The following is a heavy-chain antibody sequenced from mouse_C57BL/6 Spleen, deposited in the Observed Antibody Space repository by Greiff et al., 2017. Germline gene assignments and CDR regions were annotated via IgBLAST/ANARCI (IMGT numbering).Heavy chain of an antibody. D-gene: IGHD1-1*02. CDR2: IYPRSGNT. CDR1: GYTFTSSG. J-gene: IGHJ2*01. Sequence: QVQLQQSGAELARPGASVKLSCKASGYTFTSSGISWVKQRTGQGLEWIGEIYPRSGNTYYNEKFKGKATLTADKSSSTAYMELRSLTSEDSAVYFCAGPCGGSHDYGGQGTTLTVSS. V-gene: IGHV1-81*01. CDR3: AGPCGGSHDY.